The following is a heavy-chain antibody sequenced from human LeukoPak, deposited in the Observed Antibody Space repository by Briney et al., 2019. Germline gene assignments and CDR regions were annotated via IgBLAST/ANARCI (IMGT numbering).Heavy chain of an antibody. D-gene: IGHD2-21*02. Sequence: GGSLRLSCAASGFTFSSYAMTWVRQAPGKGLEWVSAISGSGLSTDYPDSVKGRFTISRDNSKNTLYLQINSLRAEDTAIYYCAKFYRATRGACDSWGQGTLVTVSS. V-gene: IGHV3-23*01. CDR1: GFTFSSYA. CDR2: ISGSGLST. J-gene: IGHJ4*02. CDR3: AKFYRATRGACDS.